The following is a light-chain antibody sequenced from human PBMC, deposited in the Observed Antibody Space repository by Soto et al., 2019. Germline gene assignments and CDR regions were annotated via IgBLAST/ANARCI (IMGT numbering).Light chain of an antibody. CDR3: QQYFNSPWT. Sequence: EVALTQSPATLSLSPGERATLSCRASQSVSSYLAWYQQRRGQAPRLLIYGASGRATGIPDRFSGGGSGTDFTLTISRLEPEDFAVYYCQQYFNSPWTFGQGTRLDIK. J-gene: IGKJ5*01. CDR2: GAS. CDR1: QSVSSY. V-gene: IGKV3-20*01.